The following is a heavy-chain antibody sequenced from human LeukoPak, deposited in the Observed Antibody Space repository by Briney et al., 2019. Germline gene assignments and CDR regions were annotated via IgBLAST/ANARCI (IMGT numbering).Heavy chain of an antibody. V-gene: IGHV3-30*02. CDR1: GFTFSSYG. D-gene: IGHD6-19*01. Sequence: PGGSPRLSCAASGFTFSSYGMHWVRQAPGKGLEWVAFIRYDGSNKYYADSVKGRFTISRDNSKNTLYLQMNSLRAEDTAVYYCAKTGKQWLVPSDWYFDLWGRGTLVTVSS. CDR3: AKTGKQWLVPSDWYFDL. J-gene: IGHJ2*01. CDR2: IRYDGSNK.